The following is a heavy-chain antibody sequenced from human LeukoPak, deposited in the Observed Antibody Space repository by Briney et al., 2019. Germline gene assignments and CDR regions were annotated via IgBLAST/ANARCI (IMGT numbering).Heavy chain of an antibody. Sequence: PGGSLRLSCAASGFTFSDYYMSWIRQAPGKGLEWVSYISSSGSTIYYADSVKGRFTISRDNAKNSLYLQMNSLRAEDTAVYYCARDGPHSSSWVHLDYWGQGTLVTVSS. CDR3: ARDGPHSSSWVHLDY. CDR2: ISSSGSTI. D-gene: IGHD6-13*01. CDR1: GFTFSDYY. J-gene: IGHJ4*02. V-gene: IGHV3-11*01.